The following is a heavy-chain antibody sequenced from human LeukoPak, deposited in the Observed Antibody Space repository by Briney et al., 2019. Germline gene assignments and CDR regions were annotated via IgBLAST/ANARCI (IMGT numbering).Heavy chain of an antibody. V-gene: IGHV3-23*01. CDR2: ISGSGGCT. CDR3: AKDSYSSGYPDAFDI. J-gene: IGHJ3*02. CDR1: GFTFSSYA. Sequence: GGSLRLSCAASGFTFSSYAMSWVRQAPGKGLEWVSAISGSGGCTYYADSVKGRFTISRDNSKNTLYLQMNSLRAEDTAVYYCAKDSYSSGYPDAFDIWGQGTMVTVSS. D-gene: IGHD6-19*01.